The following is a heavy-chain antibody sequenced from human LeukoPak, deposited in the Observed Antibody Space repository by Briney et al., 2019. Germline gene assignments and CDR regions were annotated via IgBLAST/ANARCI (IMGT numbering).Heavy chain of an antibody. Sequence: PSETLSLTCTVSGGSISSNYWSWIRQPPGKGLEWIGYIYCSGSTNYNPSLKSRVTISVDTSKNQFSLKLNSVTAADTAVYYCARMIRYYDSSGYVNWFDPWGQGTLVTVSS. CDR3: ARMIRYYDSSGYVNWFDP. CDR2: IYCSGST. V-gene: IGHV4-59*01. J-gene: IGHJ5*02. CDR1: GGSISSNY. D-gene: IGHD3-22*01.